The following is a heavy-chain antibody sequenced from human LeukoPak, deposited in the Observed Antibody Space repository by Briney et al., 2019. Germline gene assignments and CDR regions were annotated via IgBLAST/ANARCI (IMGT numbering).Heavy chain of an antibody. J-gene: IGHJ4*02. CDR1: GFTFSSYS. CDR2: IRPGGSTI. V-gene: IGHV3-48*02. D-gene: IGHD1-20*01. Sequence: PGRSLRLSCAASGFTFSSYSMNWVRQAPGKGLEWVSHIRPGGSTIYYADSVEGRFTISRDDAKNSLYLQMYSLRDEDTAVYYCARGPMTGTTAYSDYWGQGTLLTVSS. CDR3: ARGPMTGTTAYSDY.